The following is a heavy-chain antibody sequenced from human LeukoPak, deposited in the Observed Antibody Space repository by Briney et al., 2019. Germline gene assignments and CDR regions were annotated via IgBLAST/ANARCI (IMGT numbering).Heavy chain of an antibody. V-gene: IGHV4-34*01. J-gene: IGHJ6*03. CDR3: ARARPLCSGGSCYSPYYYYCYMDV. Sequence: SETLSLTCAVYGGSFSGYYWSWIRQPPGKGLEWIGEINHSGSTNYNPSLKSRVTISVDTSKNQFSLKLSSVTAADTAVYYCARARPLCSGGSCYSPYYYYCYMDVWGKGTTVTVSS. CDR1: GGSFSGYY. CDR2: INHSGST. D-gene: IGHD2-15*01.